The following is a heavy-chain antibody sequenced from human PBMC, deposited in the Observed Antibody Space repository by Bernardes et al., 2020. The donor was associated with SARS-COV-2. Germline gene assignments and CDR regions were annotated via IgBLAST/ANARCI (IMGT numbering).Heavy chain of an antibody. CDR2: IWYDGSNK. J-gene: IGHJ1*01. CDR3: ARDRLVGAKYFQH. Sequence: SLRLSCAASGFTFSSYGMHWVRQAPGKGLEWVAVIWYDGSNKYYADSVKGRFTISRDNSKNTLYLQMNSLRAEDTAVYYCARDRLVGAKYFQHWGQGTLVTVSS. V-gene: IGHV3-33*01. CDR1: GFTFSSYG. D-gene: IGHD1-26*01.